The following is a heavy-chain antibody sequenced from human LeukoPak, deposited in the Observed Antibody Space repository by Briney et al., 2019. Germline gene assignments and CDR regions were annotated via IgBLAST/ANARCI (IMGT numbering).Heavy chain of an antibody. Sequence: GSSVKVSCKASGGTFSSYAISWVRQAPGQGLEWMRGIIPILDTANYAQKFQGRVTITADESTSTAYMELSSLRSEDTAVYYCARAAGIMVRGVIIIASDSFDIWGQGTMVTVSS. J-gene: IGHJ3*02. D-gene: IGHD3-10*01. CDR3: ARAAGIMVRGVIIIASDSFDI. CDR2: IIPILDTA. V-gene: IGHV1-69*01. CDR1: GGTFSSYA.